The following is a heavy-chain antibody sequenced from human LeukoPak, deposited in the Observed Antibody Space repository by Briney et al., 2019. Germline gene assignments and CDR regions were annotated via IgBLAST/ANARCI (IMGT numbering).Heavy chain of an antibody. CDR2: INHSGST. V-gene: IGHV4-34*01. CDR1: GGSFSGYY. CDR3: AKEGLGSSWYPNYFDY. J-gene: IGHJ4*02. D-gene: IGHD6-13*01. Sequence: KPSETLSLTCAVYGGSFSGYYWSWIRQPPGKGLEWIGEINHSGSTNYNPSLKSRVTISVDTSKNQFSLKLNSVTAADTAVYYCAKEGLGSSWYPNYFDYWGQGTLVTVSS.